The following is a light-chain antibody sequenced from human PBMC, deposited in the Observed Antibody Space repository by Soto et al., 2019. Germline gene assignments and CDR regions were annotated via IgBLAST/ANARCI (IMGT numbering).Light chain of an antibody. CDR3: QQFRNWPWT. CDR2: GAS. V-gene: IGKV3D-15*01. J-gene: IGKJ1*01. CDR1: QGVSSN. Sequence: EIVLTQSPGTLSLAPGERATLSCGASQGVSSNYLAWYQQKPGQAPRLLIYGASTRATGVPARISGSGSGTQFTLTISSLQSEDFAVYYCQQFRNWPWTFGQGTKVDIK.